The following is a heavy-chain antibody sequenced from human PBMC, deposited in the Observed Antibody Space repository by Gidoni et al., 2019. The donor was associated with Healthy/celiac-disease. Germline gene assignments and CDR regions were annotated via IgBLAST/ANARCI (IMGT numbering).Heavy chain of an antibody. CDR1: GFTFSSYA. CDR3: AKVRGQQLVKVSGFDY. J-gene: IGHJ4*02. D-gene: IGHD6-13*01. CDR2: ISGSGGST. Sequence: VQLVESGGGLVQPGGSLRLSCAASGFTFSSYARSWVRQAPGKGLEWVSAISGSGGSTYYADSVKGRFTISRDNSKNTLYLQMNSLRAEDTAVYYCAKVRGQQLVKVSGFDYWGQGTLVTVSS. V-gene: IGHV3-23*04.